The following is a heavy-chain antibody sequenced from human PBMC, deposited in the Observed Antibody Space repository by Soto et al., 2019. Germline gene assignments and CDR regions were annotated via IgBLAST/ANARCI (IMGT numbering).Heavy chain of an antibody. CDR2: IKQDGHEK. D-gene: IGHD3-3*01. V-gene: IGHV3-7*01. J-gene: IGHJ6*02. CDR3: ARVGHGVLRFLEWGLSNFYGMDV. Sequence: PGGSLRLSCAASGFTFSSHWMSWVRQAPGKGLEWVANIKQDGHEKYYVDSVKGRFTISRDNATNSLYLQMDSLRAEDTAVYYCARVGHGVLRFLEWGLSNFYGMDVWGQGTTVTVSS. CDR1: GFTFSSHW.